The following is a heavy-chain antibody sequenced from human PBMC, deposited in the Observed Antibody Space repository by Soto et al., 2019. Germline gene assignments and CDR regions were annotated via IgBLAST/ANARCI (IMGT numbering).Heavy chain of an antibody. CDR3: ARDGGGDGGSWFDP. V-gene: IGHV4-59*01. J-gene: IGHJ5*02. CDR1: GGSISSYY. CDR2: IYYSGST. D-gene: IGHD2-21*02. Sequence: QVQLQESGPGLVKPSETLSLTCTVSGGSISSYYWSWIRQPPGKGLEWIGYIYYSGSTNYNPSLKSRVTISVDTSKNQFSLKLSSVTAADTAVYYCARDGGGDGGSWFDPWGQGTLVTVSS.